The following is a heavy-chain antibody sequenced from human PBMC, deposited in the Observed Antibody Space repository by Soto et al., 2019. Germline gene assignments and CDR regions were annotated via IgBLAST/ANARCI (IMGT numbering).Heavy chain of an antibody. CDR3: ARVTATIFGVVDAFVI. J-gene: IGHJ3*02. Sequence: XGSLRLTLPASGFTFSDYDMSWIRQAPGKGLEWVSYISSSGSTIYYADSVKGRFTISRDNAKNSLYLQMNRLRAEDTAVYYCARVTATIFGVVDAFVIWGKGTMVTVS. CDR1: GFTFSDYD. V-gene: IGHV3-11*01. CDR2: ISSSGSTI. D-gene: IGHD3-3*01.